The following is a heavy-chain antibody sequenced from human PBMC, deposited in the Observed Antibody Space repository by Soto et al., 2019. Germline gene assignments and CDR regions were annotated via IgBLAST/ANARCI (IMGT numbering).Heavy chain of an antibody. Sequence: SVKVSCKASGFSFTGYYIHWLRQAPGQGLEWMGWINAHSGGTEYAQKFQGRVTLTRDTSIATAYLTLTSLTSDDTALYYCAKDLTRQLAYWLDPWGKGTQVTV. J-gene: IGHJ5*02. CDR1: GFSFTGYY. CDR3: AKDLTRQLAYWLDP. CDR2: INAHSGGT. V-gene: IGHV1-2*02. D-gene: IGHD6-6*01.